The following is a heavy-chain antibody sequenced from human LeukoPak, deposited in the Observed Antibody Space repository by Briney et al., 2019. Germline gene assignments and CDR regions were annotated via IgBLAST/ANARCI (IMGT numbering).Heavy chain of an antibody. CDR2: IYYSGST. CDR1: GGSISTYY. V-gene: IGHV4-59*08. D-gene: IGHD5-24*01. J-gene: IGHJ6*02. CDR3: ARHHPWATIMGPVMDV. Sequence: SETLSLTCTVSGGSISTYYWSWIRQPPGKGLEWIGYIYYSGSTDYNPSLKSRVTISVDTSKNQFSLKLNSVTAADTAVYYCARHHPWATIMGPVMDVWGQGTTVTVSS.